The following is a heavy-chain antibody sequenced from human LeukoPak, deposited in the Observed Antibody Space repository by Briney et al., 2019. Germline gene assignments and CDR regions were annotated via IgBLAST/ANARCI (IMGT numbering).Heavy chain of an antibody. Sequence: GGSLRLSCAASGFTFSDYYMTWIRQAPGKGLEWGSYISGSGSYTNYADSVKGRFTISRDNAKNSLFLQMNSLRAEDTAVYYCATETRYCTSTSCSYYYGMDVWGKRTTVTVSS. D-gene: IGHD2-2*01. J-gene: IGHJ6*04. CDR3: ATETRYCTSTSCSYYYGMDV. CDR1: GFTFSDYY. V-gene: IGHV3-11*06. CDR2: ISGSGSYT.